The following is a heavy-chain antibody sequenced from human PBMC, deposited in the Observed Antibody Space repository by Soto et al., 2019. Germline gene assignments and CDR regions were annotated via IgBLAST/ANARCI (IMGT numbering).Heavy chain of an antibody. J-gene: IGHJ4*02. CDR3: ARVQSGSYALYYFDY. D-gene: IGHD1-26*01. CDR2: IYYGGST. V-gene: IGHV4-59*01. CDR1: GGSISCYY. Sequence: SETLSLTCTVSGGSISCYYWSWIRQPPGQGLEWIGYIYYGGSTNYNPSLKSRVSISVDKSKNQFSLKLSSVTAGDTAVYFCARVQSGSYALYYFDYWGQGTLVTVSS.